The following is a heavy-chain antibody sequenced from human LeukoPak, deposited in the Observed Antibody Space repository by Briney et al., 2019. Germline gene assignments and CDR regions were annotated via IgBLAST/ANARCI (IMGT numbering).Heavy chain of an antibody. CDR2: IYYSGST. CDR1: GGSISSSSYY. CDR3: AYAVAGADY. Sequence: SETLSLTCTVSGGSISSSSYYWGWIRQPPGKGLEWIGSIYYSGSTYYNPSLKSRVTISVDTSKNQFSLKLSSVTAADTAVYYCAYAVAGADYWGQGTLVTVSS. J-gene: IGHJ4*02. V-gene: IGHV4-39*01. D-gene: IGHD6-19*01.